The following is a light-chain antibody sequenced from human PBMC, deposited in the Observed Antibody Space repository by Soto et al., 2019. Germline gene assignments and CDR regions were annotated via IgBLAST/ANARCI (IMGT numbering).Light chain of an antibody. J-gene: IGKJ1*01. V-gene: IGKV3-11*01. Sequence: EIVLTQSPATLSLSPGEGATLSCRASQSVSRYLAWYQQKSGQAPRLLIYGASSRAIHTPDRFSGSGSGTDFTLTISGLEPEDFAVYYCQHFGNSLWTFGQGTKVDIK. CDR1: QSVSRY. CDR3: QHFGNSLWT. CDR2: GAS.